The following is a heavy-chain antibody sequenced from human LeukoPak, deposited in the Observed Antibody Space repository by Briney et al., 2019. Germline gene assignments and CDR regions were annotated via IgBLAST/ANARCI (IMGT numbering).Heavy chain of an antibody. Sequence: PGGSLRLSCAASGFTFSSYEMNWVRQAPGKGLEWVSYISSSGSTIYYADSVKGRFTISRDNAKNSVYLQMNSLRVEDTAVYYCVREDSSSGGYYFDYWGQGNLVTVSS. CDR3: VREDSSSGGYYFDY. J-gene: IGHJ4*02. CDR2: ISSSGSTI. D-gene: IGHD6-13*01. CDR1: GFTFSSYE. V-gene: IGHV3-48*03.